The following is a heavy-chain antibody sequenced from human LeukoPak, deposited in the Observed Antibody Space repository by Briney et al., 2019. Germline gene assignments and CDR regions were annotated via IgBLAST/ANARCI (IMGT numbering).Heavy chain of an antibody. Sequence: SQTLSLTCAISGDSVSSNSAAWNWIRQSPPRGLEWLGRTYYRSKWYNDYAVSVKSRITINPDTSKNQFSLQLNSVTPEDTAVYYCARDLWGSTSESPQGFDYWGQGTLVTVSS. CDR2: TYYRSKWYN. J-gene: IGHJ4*02. CDR1: GDSVSSNSAA. CDR3: ARDLWGSTSESPQGFDY. V-gene: IGHV6-1*01. D-gene: IGHD2-2*01.